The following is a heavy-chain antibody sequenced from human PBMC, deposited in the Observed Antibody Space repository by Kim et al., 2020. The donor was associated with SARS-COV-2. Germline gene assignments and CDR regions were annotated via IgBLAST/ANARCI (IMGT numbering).Heavy chain of an antibody. D-gene: IGHD3-10*01. J-gene: IGHJ1*01. V-gene: IGHV4-59*01. CDR3: ARESAGSYYHQKYFQH. CDR2: IYYSGST. CDR1: GGSISSYY. Sequence: SETLSLTCTVSGGSISSYYWSWIRQPPGKGLEWIGYIYYSGSTNYNPSLKSRVTISVDTSKNQFSLKLSSVTAADTAVYYCARESAGSYYHQKYFQHWGQGTLVTVSS.